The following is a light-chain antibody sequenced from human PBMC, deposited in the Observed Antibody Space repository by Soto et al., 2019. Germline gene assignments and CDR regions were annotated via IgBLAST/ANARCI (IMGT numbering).Light chain of an antibody. J-gene: IGKJ2*01. CDR1: QSVSSN. CDR2: GAS. CDR3: QQYNNLPYT. V-gene: IGKV3-15*01. Sequence: EIVMTQSPATLSVSPGERATLSCRASQSVSSNLAWYQQKPGQAPRLLIYGASTRATGIPARFSGSRSGTEFTLTISSLQSEDFAVYYCQQYNNLPYTFGQGTKLEMK.